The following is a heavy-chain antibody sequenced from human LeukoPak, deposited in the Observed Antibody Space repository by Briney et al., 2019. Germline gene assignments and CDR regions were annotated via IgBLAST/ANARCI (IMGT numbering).Heavy chain of an antibody. D-gene: IGHD1-26*01. CDR2: IIPIFGTA. J-gene: IGHJ5*02. Sequence: GASVKVSCKASGGTFSSCGISWVRQAPGQGLEWMGGIIPIFGTANYAQKFQGKVTITADVSTRTAYMELSSLKSEDTAVYYCAGVGATTSTEFDPWGQGTLVTVSS. V-gene: IGHV1-69*13. CDR3: AGVGATTSTEFDP. CDR1: GGTFSSCG.